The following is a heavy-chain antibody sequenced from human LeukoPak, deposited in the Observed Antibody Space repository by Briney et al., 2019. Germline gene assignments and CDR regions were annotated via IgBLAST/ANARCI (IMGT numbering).Heavy chain of an antibody. Sequence: GGSLRLSCAASGFTFSSYAMSWVRQAPGKGLEWVSAISGSGGSTYYADSVKGRFTISRDNSKNTLYLQMNSLRAEDTAVYYCAKVRRAGYCSSTSCSIPDAFDIWGQGTMVTVSS. CDR2: ISGSGGST. V-gene: IGHV3-23*01. D-gene: IGHD2-2*03. J-gene: IGHJ3*02. CDR1: GFTFSSYA. CDR3: AKVRRAGYCSSTSCSIPDAFDI.